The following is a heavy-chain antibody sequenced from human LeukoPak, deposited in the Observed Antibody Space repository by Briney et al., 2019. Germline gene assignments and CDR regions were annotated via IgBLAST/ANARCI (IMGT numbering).Heavy chain of an antibody. V-gene: IGHV3-7*03. J-gene: IGHJ1*01. CDR3: ATARYCSGGSCYSYEYFQH. D-gene: IGHD2-15*01. Sequence: GSLRLSCAASGFTFSSYWMSCVRQAPGKGLEWVANIKQDGSEKYYVDSVKGRFTISRDNAKNSLYLQMNSLRAEDTAVYYCATARYCSGGSCYSYEYFQHWGQGTLVTVSS. CDR2: IKQDGSEK. CDR1: GFTFSSYW.